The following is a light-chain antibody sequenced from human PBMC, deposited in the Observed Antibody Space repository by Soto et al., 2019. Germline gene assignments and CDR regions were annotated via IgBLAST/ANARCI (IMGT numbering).Light chain of an antibody. V-gene: IGLV2-14*03. CDR1: SSDVGGFNY. CDR2: DVS. Sequence: QSVLTQPASVSGSPGQSIAISCTGTSSDVGGFNYVSWYQQYHGKAPKWLIYDVSSRPSGVSDRFSGSKSGNTASLTISGLQAEDEADYYCASYTTRTTYVFGAGTKLTVL. J-gene: IGLJ1*01. CDR3: ASYTTRTTYV.